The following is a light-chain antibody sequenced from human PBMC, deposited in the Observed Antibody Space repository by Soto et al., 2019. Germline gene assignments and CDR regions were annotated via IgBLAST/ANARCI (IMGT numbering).Light chain of an antibody. CDR2: GAS. J-gene: IGKJ5*01. CDR3: QQRGNWPLT. Sequence: ILLTQAAATLSLSPGERATLSCRASQSVSSYLAWYQQKPGQAPRLLIYGASNRATGIPARFSGSGSGTDFTLTISSLEPEDFAVYYCQQRGNWPLTFGQGTRLEIK. V-gene: IGKV3-11*01. CDR1: QSVSSY.